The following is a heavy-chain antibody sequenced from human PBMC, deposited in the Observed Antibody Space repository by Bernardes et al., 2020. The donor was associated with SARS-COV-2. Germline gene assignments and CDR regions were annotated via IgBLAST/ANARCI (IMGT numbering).Heavy chain of an antibody. J-gene: IGHJ6*02. D-gene: IGHD3-3*01. V-gene: IGHV3-7*01. Sequence: GSLRLSCAASGFTFSSYWMSWVRQAPGKGLEWVANIKQDGSEKYYVDSVKGRFTISRDNAKNSLYLQMNSLRAEDTAVYYCARAGSGRSPNYYGMDVWGQGTTVTVSS. CDR2: IKQDGSEK. CDR3: ARAGSGRSPNYYGMDV. CDR1: GFTFSSYW.